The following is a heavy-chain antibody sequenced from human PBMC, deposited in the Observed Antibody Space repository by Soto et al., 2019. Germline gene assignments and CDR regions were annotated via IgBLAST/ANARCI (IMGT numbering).Heavy chain of an antibody. Sequence: QVQLVQSGAEVKKPGSSVKVSCKASGGTFSSYAISWVRQAPGQGLEWMGGIIPIFGTANYAQKFQGRVXITADESTSTXXMXLXXLRSEDTAVYYCAGTQDIVLVPAAMPHYYYYGMDVWGQGTTVTVSS. CDR3: AGTQDIVLVPAAMPHYYYYGMDV. CDR2: IIPIFGTA. J-gene: IGHJ6*02. V-gene: IGHV1-69*12. CDR1: GGTFSSYA. D-gene: IGHD2-2*01.